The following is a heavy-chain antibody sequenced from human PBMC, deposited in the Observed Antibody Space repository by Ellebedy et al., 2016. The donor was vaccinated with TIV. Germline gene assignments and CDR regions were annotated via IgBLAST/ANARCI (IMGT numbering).Heavy chain of an antibody. CDR2: IIPIFGTA. CDR3: ARVLNYYDSSGYYYIGWFDP. J-gene: IGHJ5*02. Sequence: SVKVSCXASVGTFSSYAISWVRQAPGHGLEWMGGIIPIFGTANYAQKFQGRVTITADESTSTAYMELSSLRSEDTAVYYCARVLNYYDSSGYYYIGWFDPWGQGTLVTVSS. V-gene: IGHV1-69*13. CDR1: VGTFSSYA. D-gene: IGHD3-22*01.